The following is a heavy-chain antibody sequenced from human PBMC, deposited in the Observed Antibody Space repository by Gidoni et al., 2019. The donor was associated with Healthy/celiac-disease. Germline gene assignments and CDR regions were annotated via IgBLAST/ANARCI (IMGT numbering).Heavy chain of an antibody. D-gene: IGHD3-10*01. Sequence: EVQLVESGGGLVQPGRSLRLSCAASGFTFDDYAMHGVRQAPGKGLEWVSGISWNSGTTGYGDSVKGRFTISRDNAKNSLYLQMNSLRTEDTAVYYCAKGPKGRGVIIPFDYWGQGTLVTVSS. CDR1: GFTFDDYA. CDR2: ISWNSGTT. CDR3: AKGPKGRGVIIPFDY. V-gene: IGHV3-9*01. J-gene: IGHJ4*02.